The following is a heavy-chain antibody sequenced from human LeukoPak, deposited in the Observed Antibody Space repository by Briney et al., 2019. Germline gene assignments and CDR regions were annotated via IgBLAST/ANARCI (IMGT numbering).Heavy chain of an antibody. Sequence: KASETLSLTCTVSGYSISSGYYWGWIRQPPGKGLEWIGSIYHSGSTYYNPSLKSRVTISVDTSKNQFSLKLSSVTAADTAVYYCARELRYYFDYWGQGTLVTVSS. V-gene: IGHV4-38-2*02. CDR1: GYSISSGYY. CDR3: ARELRYYFDY. CDR2: IYHSGST. J-gene: IGHJ4*02.